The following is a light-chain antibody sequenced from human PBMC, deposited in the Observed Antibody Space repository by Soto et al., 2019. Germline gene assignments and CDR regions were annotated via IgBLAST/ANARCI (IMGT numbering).Light chain of an antibody. CDR2: WAS. J-gene: IGKJ5*01. CDR3: QQYYDPPVT. Sequence: DIVMTQSPDSLAVSLGERATINCKSSQSLLFISNQKNYLAWYQQKPGQPPKLLIYWASTRESGVPDRFIGSGSGTDFTLTISSLQAEDVAVYYCQQYYDPPVTFGQGTRLEIK. CDR1: QSLLFISNQKNY. V-gene: IGKV4-1*01.